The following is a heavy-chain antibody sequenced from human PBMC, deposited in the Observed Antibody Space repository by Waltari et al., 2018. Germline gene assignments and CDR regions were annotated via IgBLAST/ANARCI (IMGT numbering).Heavy chain of an antibody. D-gene: IGHD3-10*01. CDR3: ARGTMVQGHYLDY. Sequence: QVQLVQSGAEVKKPGASVKVSCKASGYTFTSYAMHWVRQAPGQRLEWMGWINAGNGNTKYSQKYQGRVTITRDTDASTAYMELSSLRSEDTAVYYSARGTMVQGHYLDYWGQGALVTVSS. J-gene: IGHJ4*02. CDR1: GYTFTSYA. CDR2: INAGNGNT. V-gene: IGHV1-3*01.